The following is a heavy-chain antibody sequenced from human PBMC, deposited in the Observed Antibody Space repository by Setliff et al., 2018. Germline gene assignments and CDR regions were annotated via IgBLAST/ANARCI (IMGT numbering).Heavy chain of an antibody. V-gene: IGHV3-30*02. CDR1: GFTFSSYG. CDR3: AKVVPLYSNGSLDY. Sequence: GGSLRLSCAASGFTFSSYGMHWVRQAPGKGLEWVAFIRYDGSNKYYADSVKGRFTISRDNSKNTLYLQMNSLRAEDTAVYYCAKVVPLYSNGSLDYWGQGTLVTVSS. CDR2: IRYDGSNK. J-gene: IGHJ4*02. D-gene: IGHD5-18*01.